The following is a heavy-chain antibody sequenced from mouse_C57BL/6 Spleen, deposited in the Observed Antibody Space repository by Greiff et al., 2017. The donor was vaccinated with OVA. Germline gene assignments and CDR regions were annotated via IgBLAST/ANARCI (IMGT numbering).Heavy chain of an antibody. CDR1: GYAFTNYL. Sequence: VQLQQSGAELVRPGTSVKVSCKASGYAFTNYLIEWVKQRPGQGLEWIGVINPGSGGTNYNEKFKGKATLTADKSSSTAYMQLSSLTSEDSAVYFWARWGLRRGGFDYWGQGTTLTVSS. V-gene: IGHV1-54*01. J-gene: IGHJ2*01. CDR3: ARWGLRRGGFDY. D-gene: IGHD2-2*01. CDR2: INPGSGGT.